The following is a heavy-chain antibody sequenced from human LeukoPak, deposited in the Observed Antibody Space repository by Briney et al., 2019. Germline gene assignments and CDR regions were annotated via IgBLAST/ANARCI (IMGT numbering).Heavy chain of an antibody. CDR3: AKGAYDYVEIGYFDH. Sequence: GGSLRLSCAVSGFSLSNYAMSWVRQAPGKGLEWVSLIIANSGSTVYADSVKGRFTISRDNSKNTLYLQMNSLRAEDTAVYYCAKGAYDYVEIGYFDHWGQGTLVTVSS. D-gene: IGHD5-12*01. J-gene: IGHJ4*02. CDR2: IIANSGST. V-gene: IGHV3-23*01. CDR1: GFSLSNYA.